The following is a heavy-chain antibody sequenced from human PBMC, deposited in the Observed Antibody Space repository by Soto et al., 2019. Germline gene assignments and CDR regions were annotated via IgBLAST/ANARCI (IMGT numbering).Heavy chain of an antibody. Sequence: GASVKVSCKASGYTFTSFYIHWVRQAPGQGLEWMGIINPSGGSTSYAQKFQGRVTMTRDTSTSTAYMELRSLRSDDTAVYYCAREGYCISTSCRHYDYYGMDVWGQGTTVTVSS. CDR3: AREGYCISTSCRHYDYYGMDV. CDR1: GYTFTSFY. CDR2: INPSGGST. D-gene: IGHD2-2*01. V-gene: IGHV1-46*01. J-gene: IGHJ6*02.